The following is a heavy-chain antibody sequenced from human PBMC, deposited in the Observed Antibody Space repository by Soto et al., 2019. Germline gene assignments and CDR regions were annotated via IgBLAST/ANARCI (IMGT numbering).Heavy chain of an antibody. CDR1: GFTFSSYW. Sequence: SLRLSCAASGFTFSSYWMSWVRQAPGKGLEWVANIKQDGSEKYYVDSVKGRFTISRDNAKNSLYLQMNSLRAEDTAVYYCARLPIFGVVILYYYYGMDVWGQGTTVTVSS. CDR2: IKQDGSEK. V-gene: IGHV3-7*01. J-gene: IGHJ6*02. CDR3: ARLPIFGVVILYYYYGMDV. D-gene: IGHD3-3*01.